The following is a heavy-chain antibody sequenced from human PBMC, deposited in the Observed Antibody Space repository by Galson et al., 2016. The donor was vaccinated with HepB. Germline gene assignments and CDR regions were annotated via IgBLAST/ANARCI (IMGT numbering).Heavy chain of an antibody. J-gene: IGHJ2*01. CDR1: GFTFSRSD. CDR2: IGRGGGT. Sequence: SLRLSCAASGFTFSRSDMHWVRQGTGKGLEWVSAIGRGGGTYYSDSVEGRFTISRENAKNSLYLEMNSLRAGDTAVYYCAREIKDEVSVGWYFDLWGRGTLVTVSS. D-gene: IGHD5/OR15-5a*01. CDR3: AREIKDEVSVGWYFDL. V-gene: IGHV3-13*01.